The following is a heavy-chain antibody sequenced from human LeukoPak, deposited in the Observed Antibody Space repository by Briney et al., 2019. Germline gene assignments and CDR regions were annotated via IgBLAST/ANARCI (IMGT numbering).Heavy chain of an antibody. D-gene: IGHD3-10*01. CDR1: CRSISSSSYY. J-gene: IGHJ4*02. V-gene: IGHV4-39*07. Sequence: PSETLSLTCTVSCRSISSSSYYWGWLRQPPGKGLEWIGSIYYSGSIYYNSSLKSRVTISVDTSKNQFSLKLSSVTAADTAVYYCASHVRNYYGSGRRGGPAEEFDYWGQGTLVTVSS. CDR2: IYYSGSI. CDR3: ASHVRNYYGSGRRGGPAEEFDY.